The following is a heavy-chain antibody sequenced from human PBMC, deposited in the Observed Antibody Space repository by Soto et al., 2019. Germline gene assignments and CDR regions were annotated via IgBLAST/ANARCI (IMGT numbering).Heavy chain of an antibody. CDR1: GYTFTSYF. J-gene: IGHJ6*02. CDR3: ARDIPSGGYGMDV. D-gene: IGHD2-15*01. Sequence: ASVKVSCKVSGYTFTSYFMHWVRQAPGKGLEWMGIINPTDGSTTYAQRFQGRFTMTRDTSTSTVYMELSRLRSEDTAVYYCARDIPSGGYGMDVWGQGTTVTVSS. CDR2: INPTDGST. V-gene: IGHV1-46*03.